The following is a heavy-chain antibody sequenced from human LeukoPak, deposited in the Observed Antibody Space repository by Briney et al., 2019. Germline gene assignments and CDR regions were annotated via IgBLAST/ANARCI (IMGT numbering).Heavy chain of an antibody. CDR1: GGSFSGYY. CDR3: ARGASSIHFDY. Sequence: SETLSLTCAVYGGSFSGYYWSWIRQPPGKGLEWIVEVNHSGSTNYTPSLKSRVTISVDTSKNQFSLKLSSVTAADAPVYYCARGASSIHFDYWGQGTLVTVSS. CDR2: VNHSGST. D-gene: IGHD3-16*01. V-gene: IGHV4-34*01. J-gene: IGHJ4*02.